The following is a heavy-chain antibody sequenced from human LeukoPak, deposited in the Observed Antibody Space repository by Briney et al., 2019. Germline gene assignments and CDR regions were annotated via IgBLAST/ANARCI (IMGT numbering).Heavy chain of an antibody. D-gene: IGHD3-10*01. J-gene: IGHJ5*02. Sequence: GESLKISCKGSGYSFTSYWIGWVRQMPGKGLEWMGIIYPGDSDTRYSPSFQGQVTISADKSISTAYLQWSSLKALDTAMYYCARQRKTYYYGSGSYTSNWFDPWGQGTLVTVSS. CDR1: GYSFTSYW. CDR2: IYPGDSDT. CDR3: ARQRKTYYYGSGSYTSNWFDP. V-gene: IGHV5-51*01.